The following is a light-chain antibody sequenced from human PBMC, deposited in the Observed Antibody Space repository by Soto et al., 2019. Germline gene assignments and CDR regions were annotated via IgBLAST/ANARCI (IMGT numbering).Light chain of an antibody. V-gene: IGLV2-23*01. CDR3: CSYAGSSTL. CDR1: SSDVGSYNL. J-gene: IGLJ2*01. CDR2: EGS. Sequence: QSALTQPASVSGSPGQSITISCTGTSSDVGSYNLVSWYQQHPGKAPKLMIYEGSKRPSGVSNRFSGSKSGNMASLTISGLQAEDEADYYCCSYAGSSTLFGGGTKVTVL.